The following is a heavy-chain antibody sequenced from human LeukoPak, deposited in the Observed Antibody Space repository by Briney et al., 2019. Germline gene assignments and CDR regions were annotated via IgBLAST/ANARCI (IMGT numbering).Heavy chain of an antibody. CDR3: ATGDTAMVTTYYLDQ. CDR2: ISSSSSYI. J-gene: IGHJ4*02. V-gene: IGHV3-21*04. D-gene: IGHD5-18*01. Sequence: PGGSLRLSRAASGFTFSSYSMNWVRQAPGKELEWVSSISSSSSYIYYADSVKGRFTISRDNAKNSLYLQMNSLRAEDTAVYYCATGDTAMVTTYYLDQWGQGTLVTVSS. CDR1: GFTFSSYS.